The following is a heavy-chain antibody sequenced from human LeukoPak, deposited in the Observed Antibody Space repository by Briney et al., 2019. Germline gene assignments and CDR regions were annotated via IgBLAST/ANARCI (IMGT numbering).Heavy chain of an antibody. V-gene: IGHV3-74*01. CDR1: GFTFSNHW. Sequence: PGGSLRLSCAASGFTFSNHWMHWVRHTPGKGLVWVSRIEGDGSGISHADSVKGRFTISRDNAKNTLDLQMNNLRVEDTAVYYCVRDGVGAPPFDYWGEGVLVTVSS. D-gene: IGHD1-26*01. J-gene: IGHJ4*02. CDR2: IEGDGSGI. CDR3: VRDGVGAPPFDY.